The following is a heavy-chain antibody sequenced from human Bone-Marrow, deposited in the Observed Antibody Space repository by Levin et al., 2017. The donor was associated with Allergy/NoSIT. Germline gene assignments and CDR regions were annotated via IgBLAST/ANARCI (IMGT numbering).Heavy chain of an antibody. Sequence: GESLKISCAASGFTFTGAAMNWVRQVPGQGLEWVGSIKTNTDGGTTDYAAPVKGRFTISRDDSKNTVYLQMNGLKSEDTAVYFCATDIVAAIFYGLGVWGQGTTVTVSS. D-gene: IGHD2-15*01. CDR3: ATDIVAAIFYGLGV. J-gene: IGHJ6*02. CDR1: GFTFTGAA. V-gene: IGHV3-15*07. CDR2: IKTNTDGGTT.